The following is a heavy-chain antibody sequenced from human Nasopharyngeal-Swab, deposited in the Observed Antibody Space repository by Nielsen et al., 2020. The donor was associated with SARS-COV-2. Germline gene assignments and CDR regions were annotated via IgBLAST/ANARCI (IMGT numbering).Heavy chain of an antibody. CDR1: GFTFSSYG. CDR3: ARDRLEKHLVFDY. V-gene: IGHV3-33*01. D-gene: IGHD2-2*01. J-gene: IGHJ4*02. CDR2: IWYDGSNK. Sequence: GESLKISCAASGFTFSSYGMHWVRQAPGKGLEWVAVIWYDGSNKYYADSVKGRFTISRDNSKNTLYLQMNSLRAEDTAVYYCARDRLEKHLVFDYWGQGTLVTVSS.